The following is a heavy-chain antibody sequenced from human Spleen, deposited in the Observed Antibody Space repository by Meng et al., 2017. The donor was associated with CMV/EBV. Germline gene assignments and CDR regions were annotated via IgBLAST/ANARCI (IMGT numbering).Heavy chain of an antibody. J-gene: IGHJ5*02. D-gene: IGHD3-3*01. CDR2: IWYDGSNE. V-gene: IGHV3-33*06. CDR1: GFPFSNSA. Sequence: SGFPFSNSAMHWVRQAPGKGLQWVALIWYDGSNEYYADSVQGRFSISRDNSKNTLYLQMNSLRAEDTAVYYCAKGPTDFWSGYYIVSWGQGTLVTVSS. CDR3: AKGPTDFWSGYYIVS.